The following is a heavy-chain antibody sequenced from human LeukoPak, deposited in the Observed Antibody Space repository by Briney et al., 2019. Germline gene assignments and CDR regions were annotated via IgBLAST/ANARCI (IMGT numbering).Heavy chain of an antibody. Sequence: GESLKISCEGSGYSFTSYWISWVRQMPGKGLEWMGRIDPSDSYTNYSPSFQGYVTISADKSISTAYLQWSSLKASDSAMYYCARRGIGGSRTFFDYWGQGTLVTVSS. CDR1: GYSFTSYW. V-gene: IGHV5-10-1*01. CDR2: IDPSDSYT. D-gene: IGHD1-26*01. J-gene: IGHJ4*02. CDR3: ARRGIGGSRTFFDY.